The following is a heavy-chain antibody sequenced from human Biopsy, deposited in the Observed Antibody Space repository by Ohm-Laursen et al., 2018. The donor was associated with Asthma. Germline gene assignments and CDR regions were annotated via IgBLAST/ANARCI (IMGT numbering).Heavy chain of an antibody. D-gene: IGHD6-13*01. V-gene: IGHV3-30*03. CDR3: ARVAVGSSWVYFYYGMDV. Sequence: SLRLSCAASGFTFSSFGMHWVRQAPGKGLEWVAVIPFDGIHKYYADSVKGRYTVSRDNSQNTLNLEMTSLKAEDTALYYCARVAVGSSWVYFYYGMDVWGQGTTVTVSS. J-gene: IGHJ6*02. CDR2: IPFDGIHK. CDR1: GFTFSSFG.